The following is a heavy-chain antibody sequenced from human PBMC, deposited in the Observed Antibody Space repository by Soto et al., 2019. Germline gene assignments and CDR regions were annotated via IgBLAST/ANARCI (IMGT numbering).Heavy chain of an antibody. D-gene: IGHD5-12*01. CDR3: TRGLYGGYDLRDY. Sequence: GXSLRLACAASGFTVSSNYMSCVRQAPGKGLEWVGFIRSKAYGGTTEYAASVKGRFTISRDDSKSIAYLQMNSLKTEDTAVYYCTRGLYGGYDLRDYWGQGTLVTVSS. CDR2: IRSKAYGGTT. CDR1: GFTVSSNY. J-gene: IGHJ4*02. V-gene: IGHV3-49*04.